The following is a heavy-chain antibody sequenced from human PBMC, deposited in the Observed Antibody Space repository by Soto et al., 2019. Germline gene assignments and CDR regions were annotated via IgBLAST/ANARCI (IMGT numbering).Heavy chain of an antibody. D-gene: IGHD6-19*01. Sequence: SETLSLTCTVSGGSISSSSYYWGWIRQPPGKGLEWIGSIYYSGSIYYNPSLKGRVTISVDTSKNQFSLKLSSVTAADTAVYYCARPSGSAVAGDYWGQGTLVTVSS. CDR2: IYYSGSI. V-gene: IGHV4-39*01. J-gene: IGHJ4*02. CDR3: ARPSGSAVAGDY. CDR1: GGSISSSSYY.